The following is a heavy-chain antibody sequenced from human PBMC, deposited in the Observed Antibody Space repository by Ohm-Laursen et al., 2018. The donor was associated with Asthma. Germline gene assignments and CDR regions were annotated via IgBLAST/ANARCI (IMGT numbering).Heavy chain of an antibody. CDR3: VRDLVDRFDY. CDR2: IYIRNT. CDR1: AYSLTSYA. D-gene: IGHD3-10*01. V-gene: IGHV1-18*01. J-gene: IGHJ4*02. Sequence: GSSVKVSCKPSAYSLTSYALSWARQAPGQRPEWMGWIYIRNTNYAPRFRDRITMTTDASTNTAYMELGSLRSDDTAVYYCVRDLVDRFDYWGQGSLVIVSS.